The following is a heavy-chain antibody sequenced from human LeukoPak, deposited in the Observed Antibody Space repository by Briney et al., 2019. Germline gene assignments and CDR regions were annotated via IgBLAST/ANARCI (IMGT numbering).Heavy chain of an antibody. CDR2: IYYGGSS. V-gene: IGHV4-39*07. D-gene: IGHD3-10*01. J-gene: IGHJ4*02. CDR1: GSSISSSSYR. CDR3: ARDPGSGSYYTAF. Sequence: SETLSLTCTVSGSSISSSSYRWGWIRQPPGKGLEWIGSIYYGGSSYYNPSLKSRVTISAVTSKNQFSLKLSSVTAADTAIYYCARDPGSGSYYTAFWGQGTLVTVSS.